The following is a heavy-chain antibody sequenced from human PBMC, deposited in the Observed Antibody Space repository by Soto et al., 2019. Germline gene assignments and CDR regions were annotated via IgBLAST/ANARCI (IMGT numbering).Heavy chain of an antibody. J-gene: IGHJ4*02. CDR3: AKDWVGGSNRYYLEY. V-gene: IGHV3-30*18. Sequence: QVLLVESGGGVVQPGRSLRLSCAASGFTFSDYGLHWVRQAPGKGLEWVAFLSHHSYKKYYAVSVKGRFTVSRDNSKNPLYLQMNSLRTEDTAVYYCAKDWVGGSNRYYLEYWGQGTPVTVSS. CDR2: LSHHSYKK. D-gene: IGHD1-26*01. CDR1: GFTFSDYG.